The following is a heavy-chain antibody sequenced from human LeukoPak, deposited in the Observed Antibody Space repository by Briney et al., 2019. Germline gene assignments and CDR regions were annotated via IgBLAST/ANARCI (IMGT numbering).Heavy chain of an antibody. J-gene: IGHJ4*02. CDR3: ARVLGAYSNVYGPDFDY. D-gene: IGHD3-16*01. CDR1: GFTFSAYW. CDR2: INEGGNVK. Sequence: PGGSLRLSCAASGFTFSAYWMTWVRQAPGKGLEWVANINEGGNVKFYVDSVKGRFTISRDNTKISLYLQMDSLRAEDTAVYCARVLGAYSNVYGPDFDYWGQGTLVTVSS. V-gene: IGHV3-7*01.